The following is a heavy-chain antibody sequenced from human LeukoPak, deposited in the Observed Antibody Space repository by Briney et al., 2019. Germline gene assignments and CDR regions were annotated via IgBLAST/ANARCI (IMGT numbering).Heavy chain of an antibody. D-gene: IGHD6-13*01. J-gene: IGHJ4*02. Sequence: AGGSLRLSCSASGFSFSSYAMHWVRQGPGKGLEYVSAISSNGDSKYYADSVKGRFTISRDNSKNTLDLQMSSLRAEDTAVYYCVKGGYSSSWSRFDYWGQGTLVTVSS. CDR3: VKGGYSSSWSRFDY. CDR1: GFSFSSYA. V-gene: IGHV3-64D*09. CDR2: ISSNGDSK.